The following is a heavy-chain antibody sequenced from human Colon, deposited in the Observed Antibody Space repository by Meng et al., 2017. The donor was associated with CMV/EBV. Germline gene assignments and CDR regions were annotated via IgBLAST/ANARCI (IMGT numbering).Heavy chain of an antibody. CDR1: GYTFTSYG. V-gene: IGHV1-18*01. CDR3: ARGIVGVHTTPDSFDY. Sequence: ASVKVSCKASGYTFTSYGISWVRQAPGQGLEWMGWISAYNGNTNYAQKLQGRVTITTDTSTSTAYMELRSLRSDDTAVYYCARGIVGVHTTPDSFDYWGQGTLVTVSS. CDR2: ISAYNGNT. J-gene: IGHJ4*02. D-gene: IGHD1-26*01.